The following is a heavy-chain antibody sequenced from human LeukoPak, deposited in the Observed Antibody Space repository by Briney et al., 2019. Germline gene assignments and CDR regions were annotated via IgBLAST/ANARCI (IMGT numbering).Heavy chain of an antibody. J-gene: IGHJ4*02. V-gene: IGHV3-30*02. D-gene: IGHD3-10*01. CDR3: AKGLYYYDSGSYYNAY. Sequence: GGSLRLSCAASGFAFSGYGMHWVRQAPGKGLEWVAFIRYDGSNEYYADSVKGRFTISRDKSKNTLSLQMNSLRAEDTAVYYCAKGLYYYDSGSYYNAYWGQGTLVTVSS. CDR2: IRYDGSNE. CDR1: GFAFSGYG.